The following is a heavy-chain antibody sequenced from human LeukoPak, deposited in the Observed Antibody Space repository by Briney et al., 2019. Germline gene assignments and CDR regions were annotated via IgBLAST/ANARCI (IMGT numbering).Heavy chain of an antibody. Sequence: PSETLSLTCAVYGGSFSGYYWSWIRQPAGKGLEWIGRIYTSGSTNYNPSLKSRVTMSVDTSKNQFSLKLSSVTAADTAVYYCARGDGSGSYLGYFDYWGQGTLVTVSS. D-gene: IGHD3-10*01. V-gene: IGHV4-59*10. CDR3: ARGDGSGSYLGYFDY. CDR1: GGSFSGYY. J-gene: IGHJ4*02. CDR2: IYTSGST.